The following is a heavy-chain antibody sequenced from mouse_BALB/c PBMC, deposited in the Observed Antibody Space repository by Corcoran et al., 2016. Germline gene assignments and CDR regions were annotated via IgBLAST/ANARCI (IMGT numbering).Heavy chain of an antibody. CDR1: GFNIKDTY. CDR3: ARGVTTDAYFDY. Sequence: EVQLQQSGAELVKPGASVKLSCTASGFNIKDTYMHWVKQRPEQGLEWIGRIDPANGNTKYDPKFQGKATITADTASNTAYLQLSSLTSEDTAVYYFARGVTTDAYFDYCGQGTTLTVSS. J-gene: IGHJ2*01. CDR2: IDPANGNT. V-gene: IGHV14-3*02. D-gene: IGHD1-1*01.